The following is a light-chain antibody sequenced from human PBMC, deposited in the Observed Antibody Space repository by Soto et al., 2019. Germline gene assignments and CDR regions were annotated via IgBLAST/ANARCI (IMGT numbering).Light chain of an antibody. CDR2: DVS. CDR1: TRDVGGYKS. J-gene: IGLJ1*01. Sequence: QSVLTQPRSVSGSLGRSVTISCTGTTRDVGGYKSVSWYQQLPGKAPKVMIFDVSKRPSGVPDRFSGSKSGNTASLTISGLQAEDEADYYCCSYAGSSTYVFGTGTKLTVL. CDR3: CSYAGSSTYV. V-gene: IGLV2-11*01.